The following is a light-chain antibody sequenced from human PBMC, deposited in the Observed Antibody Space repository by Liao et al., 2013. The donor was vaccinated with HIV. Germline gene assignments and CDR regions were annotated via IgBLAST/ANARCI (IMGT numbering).Light chain of an antibody. J-gene: IGLJ2*01. Sequence: SYVLTQSPSASVAPGKTASITCGGDSIGSKSVHWYQQKPGQAPVLVIYYDSDRPSGIPERFSASNSGNRATLTISGTQAMDEAEYYCQAWDSITVVFGRRDPADRP. CDR1: SIGSKS. V-gene: IGLV3-21*01. CDR2: YDS. CDR3: QAWDSITVV.